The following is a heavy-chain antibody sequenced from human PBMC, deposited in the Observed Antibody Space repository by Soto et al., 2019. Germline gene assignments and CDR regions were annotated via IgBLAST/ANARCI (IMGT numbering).Heavy chain of an antibody. CDR1: GFTFSSYG. J-gene: IGHJ4*02. CDR2: IWYDGSNK. CDR3: ARDLAYYYDSSGYYIDY. D-gene: IGHD3-22*01. V-gene: IGHV3-33*01. Sequence: GGSLRLSCAASGFTFSSYGMHWVRQAPGKGLEWVAVIWYDGSNKYYADSVKGRFTISRDNSKNTLYLQMNSLRAEDTAVYYCARDLAYYYDSSGYYIDYWGQGTLVTVSS.